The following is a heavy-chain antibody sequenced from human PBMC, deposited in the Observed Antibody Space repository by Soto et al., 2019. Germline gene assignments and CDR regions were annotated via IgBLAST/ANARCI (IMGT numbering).Heavy chain of an antibody. V-gene: IGHV1-69*13. CDR3: ARDRNVAAAGTGDYYYYYYMDV. J-gene: IGHJ6*03. CDR2: IIPISGTA. CDR1: GGTFSSYA. D-gene: IGHD6-13*01. Sequence: ASVKVSCKASGGTFSSYAISWVRQAPGQGLEWMGGIIPISGTANYAQKFQGRVTITADESTSTAYMELSSLRSEDTAVYYCARDRNVAAAGTGDYYYYYYMDVWGKGTTVTVSS.